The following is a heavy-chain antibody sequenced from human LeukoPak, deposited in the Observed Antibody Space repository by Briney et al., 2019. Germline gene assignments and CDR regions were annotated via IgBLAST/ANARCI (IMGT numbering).Heavy chain of an antibody. V-gene: IGHV1-24*01. CDR1: GYTLTELS. CDR2: FDPEDGET. CDR3: ATASFTYYYGPGSYYEY. D-gene: IGHD3-10*01. J-gene: IGHJ4*02. Sequence: ASVKVSCKVSGYTLTELSMYWVRQAPGKGLEWMGGFDPEDGETIYAQKFQGRVTMTEDTSTDTAYMELSSLRSEDTAVYYCATASFTYYYGPGSYYEYWGQGTLVTVSS.